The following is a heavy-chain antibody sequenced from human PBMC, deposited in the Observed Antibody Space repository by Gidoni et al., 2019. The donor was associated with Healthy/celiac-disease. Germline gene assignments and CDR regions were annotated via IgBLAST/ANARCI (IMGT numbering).Heavy chain of an antibody. CDR3: ARAREGDCSSTSCLYYFDY. J-gene: IGHJ4*02. V-gene: IGHV4-4*07. CDR1: GGSISSYY. D-gene: IGHD2-2*01. CDR2: IYTRGST. Sequence: QVQPQASGPGLVKPSETLSLTCTVSGGSISSYYWSWIRQPAGKGLAWIGRIYTRGSTNYNPSLKSRVTRSVDTSKNQFSLKLSSVTAADTAVYYCARAREGDCSSTSCLYYFDYWGQGTLVTVSS.